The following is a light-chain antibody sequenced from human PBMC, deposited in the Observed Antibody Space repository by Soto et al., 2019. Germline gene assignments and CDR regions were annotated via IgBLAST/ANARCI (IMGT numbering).Light chain of an antibody. Sequence: EIVMTQSPATLSVSPGGRAALSCRASQNIYGSLAWYQQRPGQAPRLLXYGTSTRATGIPARFSGSGSGTDFTLTISSLEPEDFEVYYCQQRSNWPPTFGQGTRLEIK. CDR2: GTS. CDR1: QNIYGS. CDR3: QQRSNWPPT. V-gene: IGKV3-11*01. J-gene: IGKJ5*01.